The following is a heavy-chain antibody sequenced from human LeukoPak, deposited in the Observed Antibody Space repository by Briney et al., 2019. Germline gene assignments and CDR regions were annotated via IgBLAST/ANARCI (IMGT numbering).Heavy chain of an antibody. D-gene: IGHD3-3*01. V-gene: IGHV3-48*01. CDR2: IRCSSSNI. Sequence: PGGSLRLSCAASGFTFTSYSMNWVRQAPGEGLEWVSYIRCSSSNIYYADSVKGRFTISRDNSKNSLCLQMNSLRAEDTAVYYCARADYDFWRRYYYIDVWGKGSTVTVSS. CDR3: ARADYDFWRRYYYIDV. J-gene: IGHJ6*03. CDR1: GFTFTSYS.